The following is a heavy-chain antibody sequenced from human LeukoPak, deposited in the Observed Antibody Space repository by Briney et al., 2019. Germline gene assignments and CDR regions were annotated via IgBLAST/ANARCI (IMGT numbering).Heavy chain of an antibody. CDR2: ISSSSSCI. Sequence: GGSLRLSCAASGFTFSSYSMNWVRQAPGKGLEWVSSISSSSSCIYYADSVKGRFTISRDNAKNSLYLQMNSLRAEDTAVYYCARMYSYGYRRPDTSDYWGQGTLVTVSS. V-gene: IGHV3-21*01. CDR1: GFTFSSYS. CDR3: ARMYSYGYRRPDTSDY. J-gene: IGHJ4*02. D-gene: IGHD5-18*01.